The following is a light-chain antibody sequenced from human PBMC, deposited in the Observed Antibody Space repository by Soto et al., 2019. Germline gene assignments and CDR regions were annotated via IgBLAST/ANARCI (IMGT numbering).Light chain of an antibody. V-gene: IGKV3-20*01. CDR1: QSVNSNF. CDR2: GAS. J-gene: IGKJ5*01. Sequence: EIVLTQSPGTLSLSPGERATLSCRAIQSVNSNFLAWYQQKPGQAPRLLISGASNRATGIPDRFSGSGSGTDFTLTISRLEPEDFATYYCQQANSFPPITFGQGTRLEI. CDR3: QQANSFPPIT.